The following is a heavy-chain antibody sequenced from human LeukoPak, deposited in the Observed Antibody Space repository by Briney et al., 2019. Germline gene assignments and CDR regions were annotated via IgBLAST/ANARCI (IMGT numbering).Heavy chain of an antibody. D-gene: IGHD4-17*01. CDR2: IIPIFGTA. CDR3: ARDGDYGDYGRWFDP. CDR1: GGTFSSYA. V-gene: IGHV1-69*13. J-gene: IGHJ5*02. Sequence: SVKVSCKASGGTFSSYAISWVRQAPGQGLEWMGGIIPIFGTANYARKFQGRVTITADESTSTAYMELSSLRSEDTAVYYCARDGDYGDYGRWFDPWGQGTLVTVSS.